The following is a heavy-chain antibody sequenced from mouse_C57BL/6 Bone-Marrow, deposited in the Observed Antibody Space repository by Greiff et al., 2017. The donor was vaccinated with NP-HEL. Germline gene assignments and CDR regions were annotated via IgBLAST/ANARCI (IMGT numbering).Heavy chain of an antibody. CDR2: IHPNSGST. V-gene: IGHV1-64*01. CDR3: ARRPYYSNYIDY. CDR1: GYTFTSYW. J-gene: IGHJ2*01. Sequence: QVQLQQPGAELVKPGASVKLSCKASGYTFTSYWMHWVKQRPGLGLEWIGMIHPNSGSTNYNEKFKSKATLTVDKSSSTAYMQLSSLTSEDSAVYYCARRPYYSNYIDYWGQGTTLTVSS. D-gene: IGHD2-5*01.